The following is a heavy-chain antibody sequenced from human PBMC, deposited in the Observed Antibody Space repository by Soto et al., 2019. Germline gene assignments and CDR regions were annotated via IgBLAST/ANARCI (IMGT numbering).Heavy chain of an antibody. V-gene: IGHV3-21*01. CDR3: ARENTIFEVVPADRGMDV. CDR1: AITLYQHI. Sequence: RLSCAPSAITLYQHILNWVRQPPGKWLSWVSSISRVSTYIYSSDSVKGRLTISRDNSNNSLHLQMNSIRVEDPAIYYCARENTIFEVVPADRGMDVWGQGARVTDSS. D-gene: IGHD3-3*01. J-gene: IGHJ6*01. CDR2: ISRVSTYI.